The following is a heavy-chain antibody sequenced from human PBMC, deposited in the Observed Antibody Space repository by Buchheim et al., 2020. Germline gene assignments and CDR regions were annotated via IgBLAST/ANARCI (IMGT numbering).Heavy chain of an antibody. Sequence: QVQLVQSGAEVKKPGSSVKVSCKASGGTFSSYAISWVRQAPGQGLEWMGGIIPIFGTANYAQKFQGRVTLTADESTSTAYLELSSLRSEDTAVYYCARDQIKRYDFWSGYYSFDYWGQGTL. V-gene: IGHV1-69*01. J-gene: IGHJ4*02. D-gene: IGHD3-3*01. CDR1: GGTFSSYA. CDR2: IIPIFGTA. CDR3: ARDQIKRYDFWSGYYSFDY.